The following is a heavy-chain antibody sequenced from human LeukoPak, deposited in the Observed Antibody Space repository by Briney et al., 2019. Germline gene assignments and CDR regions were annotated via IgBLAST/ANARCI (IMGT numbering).Heavy chain of an antibody. J-gene: IGHJ4*02. V-gene: IGHV4-39*01. CDR1: GGSISSNAYY. Sequence: SETLSLTCTVSGGSISSNAYYWAWIRQPPGKGLEWIGSIYSSVSTFYNPSLKSRVTISVDTSKNQFSLRLSSVTAADTALYYCAYSGSYGHLGYWGQGIPVTVSS. D-gene: IGHD1-26*01. CDR2: IYSSVST. CDR3: AYSGSYGHLGY.